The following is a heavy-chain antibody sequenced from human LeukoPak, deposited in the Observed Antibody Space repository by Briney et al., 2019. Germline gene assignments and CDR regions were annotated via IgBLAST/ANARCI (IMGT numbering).Heavy chain of an antibody. CDR2: INHSGST. J-gene: IGHJ4*02. V-gene: IGHV4-34*01. D-gene: IGHD3-16*01. CDR1: GGSFSGYY. Sequence: SETLSLTCAVYGGSFSGYYWSWIRQPPGKGLEWIGEINHSGSTNYNPSLKSRVTISVDTSKNQFSLRLSPVTAADTAVYYCARGGYVGYWGQGTLVTVSS. CDR3: ARGGYVGY.